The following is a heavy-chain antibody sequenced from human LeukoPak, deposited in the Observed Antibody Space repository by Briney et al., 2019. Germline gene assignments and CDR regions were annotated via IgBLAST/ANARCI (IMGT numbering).Heavy chain of an antibody. CDR2: IYTSGST. D-gene: IGHD6-13*01. V-gene: IGHV4-61*02. J-gene: IGHJ4*02. Sequence: SETLSLTCTVSGGSISSGAYYWSWIRQSAGKGLEWIGRIYTSGSTNYNPSLKSRVTISVDPSKNQFSLKLTSVTTADTAVYYCASEGIAAAGTFDYWGQGTLVTVSS. CDR1: GGSISSGAYY. CDR3: ASEGIAAAGTFDY.